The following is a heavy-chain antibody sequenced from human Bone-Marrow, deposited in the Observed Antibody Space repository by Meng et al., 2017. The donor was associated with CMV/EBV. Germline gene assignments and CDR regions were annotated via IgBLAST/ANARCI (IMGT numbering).Heavy chain of an antibody. CDR2: IIPIFGTA. CDR3: ASSGNPPPLYYYYGMDV. V-gene: IGHV1-69*05. Sequence: SVKVSCKASGYTFTGYYMHWVRQAPGQGLEWMGGIIPIFGTANYAQKFQGRVTITTDESTSTAYMELSSLRSEDTAVYYCASSGNPPPLYYYYGMDVWGQGTTVTVS. CDR1: GYTFTGYY. D-gene: IGHD1-26*01. J-gene: IGHJ6*02.